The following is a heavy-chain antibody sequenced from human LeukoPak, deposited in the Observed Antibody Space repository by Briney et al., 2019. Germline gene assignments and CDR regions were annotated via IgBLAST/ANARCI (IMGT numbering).Heavy chain of an antibody. V-gene: IGHV4-59*01. CDR3: ARDPSSSWGGVAGYFDY. J-gene: IGHJ4*02. CDR2: IYYSAST. D-gene: IGHD6-19*01. Sequence: SETLSLTCTVSGXSISSYYWSWIRQPPGKGLEWIGYIYYSASTNYNPSLKSRVTISVDTSKNQFSLKLSSVTAADTAVYYCARDPSSSWGGVAGYFDYWGQGTLVTVSS. CDR1: GXSISSYY.